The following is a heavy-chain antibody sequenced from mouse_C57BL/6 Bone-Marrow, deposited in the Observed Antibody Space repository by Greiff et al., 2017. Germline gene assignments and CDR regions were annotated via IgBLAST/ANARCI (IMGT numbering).Heavy chain of an antibody. CDR1: GYTFTSYG. J-gene: IGHJ2*01. CDR2: IYPRSGNT. CDR3: ARVRPRRGYFDY. V-gene: IGHV1-81*01. D-gene: IGHD1-2*01. Sequence: QVQLQQSGAELARPGASVKLSCKASGYTFTSYGISWVKQRTGQGLEWIGEIYPRSGNTYYNEQFKGKATLTTDKASSTAYMELRSLTSEASAVYFCARVRPRRGYFDYWGQGTTLTVSS.